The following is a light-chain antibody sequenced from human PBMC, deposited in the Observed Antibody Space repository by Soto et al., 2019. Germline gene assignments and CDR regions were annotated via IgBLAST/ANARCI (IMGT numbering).Light chain of an antibody. J-gene: IGKJ4*01. CDR3: QQSS. Sequence: IVLTQSPGTLSLSPGERATLSCRASQSVSSSYLAWYQQKPGQAPRLLIYGASSRATGIPDRFSGSGSGTDFTLTISRLEPEDFAVYYCQQSSFGGGTKVDIK. V-gene: IGKV3-20*01. CDR2: GAS. CDR1: QSVSSSY.